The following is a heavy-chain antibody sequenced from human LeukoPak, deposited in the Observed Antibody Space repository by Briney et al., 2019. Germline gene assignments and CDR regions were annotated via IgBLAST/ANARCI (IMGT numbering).Heavy chain of an antibody. CDR1: GGSISSYY. CDR3: ARDLYSDYGDYYYGMDV. CDR2: IYYSGST. Sequence: SETLSLTCTVSGGSISSYYWSWIRQPPGKGLEWIGYIYYSGSTNYNPSHKSRVTISVDTSKNQFSLKLSSVTAADTAVYYCARDLYSDYGDYYYGMDVWGQGTTVTVSS. D-gene: IGHD4-17*01. J-gene: IGHJ6*02. V-gene: IGHV4-59*01.